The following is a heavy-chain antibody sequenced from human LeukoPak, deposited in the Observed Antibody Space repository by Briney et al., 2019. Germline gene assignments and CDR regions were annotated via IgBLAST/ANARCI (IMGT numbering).Heavy chain of an antibody. CDR2: IYPGDSDT. D-gene: IGHD3-22*01. CDR1: GYSFTSYW. J-gene: IGHJ4*02. CDR3: ARLGPPDDYYDSSGYRYYFDY. V-gene: IGHV5-51*01. Sequence: GESLKISCKGSGYSFTSYWIGWVRQMPGKGLEWMGIIYPGDSDTRYSPSFQGQVTISADKSISTAYLQWSSPKASDTAMYYCARLGPPDDYYDSSGYRYYFDYWGQGTLVTVSS.